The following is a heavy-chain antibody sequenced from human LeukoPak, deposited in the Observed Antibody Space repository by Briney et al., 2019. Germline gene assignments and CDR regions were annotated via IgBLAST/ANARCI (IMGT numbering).Heavy chain of an antibody. J-gene: IGHJ4*02. Sequence: ASVKVSCKASGYTFTGYYMHWVRQAPGQGLEWVGWINPNSGATTYAQRFQGRVTMTRDTSISTAHMEMSRLSSDDTAVYYCARKGGYYDYWGQGTLVTVSS. CDR1: GYTFTGYY. CDR2: INPNSGAT. D-gene: IGHD3-16*01. CDR3: ARKGGYYDY. V-gene: IGHV1-2*02.